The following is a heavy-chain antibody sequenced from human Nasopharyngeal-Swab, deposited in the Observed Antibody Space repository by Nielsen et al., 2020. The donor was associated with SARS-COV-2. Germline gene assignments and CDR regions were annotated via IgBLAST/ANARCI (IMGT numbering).Heavy chain of an antibody. Sequence: GGSLRLSCAASGFTFSSYDMHWVRQATGKGLEWVSAIGTAGDTYYPGSVKGRFTIFRENAKNSLYLQMNSLRAGDTAVYYCARVNYDSSGGDAFDIWGQGTMVTVSS. CDR1: GFTFSSYD. J-gene: IGHJ3*02. CDR2: IGTAGDT. CDR3: ARVNYDSSGGDAFDI. V-gene: IGHV3-13*01. D-gene: IGHD3-22*01.